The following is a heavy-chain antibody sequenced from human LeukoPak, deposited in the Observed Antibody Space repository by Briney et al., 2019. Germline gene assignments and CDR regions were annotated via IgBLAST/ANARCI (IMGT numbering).Heavy chain of an antibody. CDR1: GGSISSGGFS. D-gene: IGHD3-22*01. Sequence: TLSLTCAVSGGSISSGGFSWRWTRQPPGKDLEWIGYIFHSGNTYYNPSLKSRVTISVDRSKNLFSLKLTSVTAADTAIYFCARSPRQYYDTRGYVRYFDYWGQGTLFTVSS. J-gene: IGHJ4*02. CDR2: IFHSGNT. CDR3: ARSPRQYYDTRGYVRYFDY. V-gene: IGHV4-30-2*01.